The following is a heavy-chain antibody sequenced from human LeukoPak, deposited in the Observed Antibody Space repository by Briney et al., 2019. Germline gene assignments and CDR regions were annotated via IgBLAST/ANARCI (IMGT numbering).Heavy chain of an antibody. CDR1: LVSLHAYY. CDR2: VCPGGYI. CDR3: ARIRCGDTADICYNH. J-gene: IGHJ5*02. V-gene: IGHV4-34*01. D-gene: IGHD2-21*01. Sequence: TLSLTRPLSLVSLHAYYWRWIGQYPGTRLEWIGEVCPGGYINYNPSLKSRVTISVDTSESQLSLRLSSVTAADTAMYYCARIRCGDTADICYNHWAQGTLVTVSS.